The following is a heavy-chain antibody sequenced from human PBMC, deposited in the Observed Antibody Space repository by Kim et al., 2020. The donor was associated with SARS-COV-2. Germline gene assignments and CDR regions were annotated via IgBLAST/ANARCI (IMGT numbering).Heavy chain of an antibody. V-gene: IGHV3-74*01. CDR1: GFTFSNYW. J-gene: IGHJ3*02. Sequence: GGSLRLSCAASGFTFSNYWMHWVRQARGKGLVWVSRINSDGSSTSYADSVQGRLTISRDNAKNTLSLQMNSLRAEDTAVYYCARDAGGSYGDAFDIWGQGTMVTVSS. CDR3: ARDAGGSYGDAFDI. D-gene: IGHD1-26*01. CDR2: INSDGSST.